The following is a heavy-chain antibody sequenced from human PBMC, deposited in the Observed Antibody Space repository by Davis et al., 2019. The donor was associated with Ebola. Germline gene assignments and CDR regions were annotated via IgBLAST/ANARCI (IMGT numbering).Heavy chain of an antibody. CDR3: ARELGRDAFDI. J-gene: IGHJ3*02. D-gene: IGHD7-27*01. CDR1: GGSISSYY. V-gene: IGHV4-59*01. Sequence: SETLSLTCTVSGGSISSYYWSWIRQPPGKGLEWIGYIYYSGSTNYNPSLKSRVTISVDTSKNQFSLKLSSVTAADTAVYYCARELGRDAFDIWGQGIMVTVSS. CDR2: IYYSGST.